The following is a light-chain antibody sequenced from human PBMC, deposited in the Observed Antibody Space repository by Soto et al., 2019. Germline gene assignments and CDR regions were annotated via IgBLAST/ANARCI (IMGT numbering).Light chain of an antibody. CDR3: QQYLSYPYT. V-gene: IGKV1-8*01. CDR1: QGISSY. J-gene: IGKJ2*01. CDR2: AAA. Sequence: AIRMTQSPSSFSASTGDRVTITCRASQGISSYLAWYQHKPGKAPKLLIYAAATLQRGAPSRFSASGYGTDYTLIISRLQTEYFATYYCQQYLSYPYTCGHGTKLEI.